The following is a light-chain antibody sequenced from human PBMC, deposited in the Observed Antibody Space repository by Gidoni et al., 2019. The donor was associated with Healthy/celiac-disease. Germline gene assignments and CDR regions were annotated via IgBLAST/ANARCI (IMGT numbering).Light chain of an antibody. V-gene: IGKV3-20*01. J-gene: IGKJ3*01. CDR3: QQYGSSRIFT. Sequence: EIVLTQSPGTLSLSPGERATLSCRASQSVSSSYLAWYQQKPGQAPRLLIYGASSRATGIPDRFSGSESGTDFTLTISRLEPEDFAVYYCQQYGSSRIFTFGPGTKVDIK. CDR1: QSVSSSY. CDR2: GAS.